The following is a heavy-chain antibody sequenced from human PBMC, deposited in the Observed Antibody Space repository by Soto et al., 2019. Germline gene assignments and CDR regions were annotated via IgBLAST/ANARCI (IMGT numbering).Heavy chain of an antibody. D-gene: IGHD1-1*01. CDR2: ISQDGTIA. J-gene: IGHJ4*02. CDR1: GFAFGSYW. CDR3: LRDQRHWNEFADQ. V-gene: IGHV3-74*01. Sequence: EVQLVESGGGLVQPGGSLRRSCAASGFAFGSYWMHWVRQAPGKGLVWVSRISQDGTIATQADSVKGRFTISRDNAKNTLYLQMNSLRADDTAVYYCLRDQRHWNEFADQWGQGTLVTVSS.